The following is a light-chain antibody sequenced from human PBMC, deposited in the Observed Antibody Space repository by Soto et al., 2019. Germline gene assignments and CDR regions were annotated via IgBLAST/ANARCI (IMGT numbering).Light chain of an antibody. CDR1: QSISSTF. Sequence: EIVLTQSPGTLSLSPGEGATLSCRASQSISSTFLAWYQHKPGQAPRVLIYGASRRAAGIPDRFSGSGSGTDFTLTISRLEHEDVAVYYCQQYESSWTFGQGTKVEVK. J-gene: IGKJ1*01. V-gene: IGKV3-20*01. CDR2: GAS. CDR3: QQYESSWT.